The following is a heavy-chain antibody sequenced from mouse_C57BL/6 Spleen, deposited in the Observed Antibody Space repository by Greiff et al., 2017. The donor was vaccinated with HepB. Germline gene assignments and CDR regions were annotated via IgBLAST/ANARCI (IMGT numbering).Heavy chain of an antibody. V-gene: IGHV1-80*01. CDR3: AREGDYGSREYFDV. J-gene: IGHJ1*03. CDR1: GYAFRSYW. Sequence: VQLQQSGAELVKPGASVKISCKASGYAFRSYWMNWVKQRPGKGLEWIGQIYPGDGDTNYNGKFKGKATLTADKSSSTAYMQLSSLTSEDSAVYCCAREGDYGSREYFDVWGTGTTVTVSS. CDR2: IYPGDGDT. D-gene: IGHD1-1*01.